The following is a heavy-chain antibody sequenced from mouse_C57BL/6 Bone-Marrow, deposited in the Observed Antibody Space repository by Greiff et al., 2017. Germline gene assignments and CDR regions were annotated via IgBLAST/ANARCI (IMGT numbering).Heavy chain of an antibody. V-gene: IGHV1-52*01. CDR3: ARGSNYGDYYAMDY. J-gene: IGHJ4*01. D-gene: IGHD2-5*01. Sequence: QVQLKQPGAELVRPGSSVKLSCKASGYTFTSYWMHWVKQRPIQGLEWIGNIDPSDSETHYNQKFKDKATLTVDKSSSTAYMQLSSLTSEDSAVYYCARGSNYGDYYAMDYWGQGTSVTVSS. CDR2: IDPSDSET. CDR1: GYTFTSYW.